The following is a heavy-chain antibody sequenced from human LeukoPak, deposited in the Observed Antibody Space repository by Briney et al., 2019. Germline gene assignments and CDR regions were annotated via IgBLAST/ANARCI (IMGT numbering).Heavy chain of an antibody. J-gene: IGHJ5*02. Sequence: SQTLSLTCAVSGGSISSGGYSWSWIRQPPGKGLEWIGYIYHSGSTYYNPSLKSRVTISVDRSKNQCSLELSSVTAADTAVYYCARVSSGYCSGGSCSHWFDPWGQGTLVTVSS. D-gene: IGHD2-15*01. CDR2: IYHSGST. CDR3: ARVSSGYCSGGSCSHWFDP. CDR1: GGSISSGGYS. V-gene: IGHV4-30-2*01.